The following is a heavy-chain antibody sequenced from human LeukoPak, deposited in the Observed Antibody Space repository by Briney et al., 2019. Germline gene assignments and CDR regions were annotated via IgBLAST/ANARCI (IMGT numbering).Heavy chain of an antibody. CDR1: GGSISSSSYY. V-gene: IGHV4-39*01. CDR3: ASRIAVAGTDYFDY. CDR2: IYYSGST. Sequence: PSETLSLTCTVSGGSISSSSYYWGWIRQPPGKGLEWIGSIYYSGSTYYNPSLKSRVTISVDTSKNQFSLKLSSVTAADTAVYYCASRIAVAGTDYFDYWGQGTLVTVSS. D-gene: IGHD6-19*01. J-gene: IGHJ4*02.